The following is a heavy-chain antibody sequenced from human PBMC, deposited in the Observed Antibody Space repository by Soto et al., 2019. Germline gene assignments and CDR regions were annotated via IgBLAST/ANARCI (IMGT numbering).Heavy chain of an antibody. CDR1: GFTFSSYA. D-gene: IGHD3-10*01. Sequence: ELQLLESGGGLVQPGGSLRLSCAASGFTFSSYAMSWVRQAPGKGLEWVSAISGSGSSTYYADSVKGRFTISRDTSKDTLYLQMNSLRAEDTAVYYCAKAKYGSGGDYWGQGTLVTVSS. V-gene: IGHV3-23*01. CDR2: ISGSGSST. CDR3: AKAKYGSGGDY. J-gene: IGHJ4*02.